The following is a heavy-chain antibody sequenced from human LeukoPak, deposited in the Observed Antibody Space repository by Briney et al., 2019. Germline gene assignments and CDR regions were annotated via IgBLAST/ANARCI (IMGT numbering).Heavy chain of an antibody. CDR3: ARDIVVVVAATHPDAFDV. J-gene: IGHJ3*01. D-gene: IGHD2-15*01. CDR2: INPNTGGT. V-gene: IGHV1-2*02. CDR1: GYTFTDYY. Sequence: ASVKVSCKSSGYTFTDYYLHWVRQAPGQGLEWMGWINPNTGGTNYAQKFQGRVTMTRDTSISTAYMELSRPRSDGTAVYYCARDIVVVVAATHPDAFDVWGQGTMVTVSS.